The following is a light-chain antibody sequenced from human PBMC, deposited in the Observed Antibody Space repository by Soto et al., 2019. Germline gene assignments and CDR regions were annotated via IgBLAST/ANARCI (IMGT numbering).Light chain of an antibody. CDR2: DVS. J-gene: IGLJ2*01. V-gene: IGLV2-14*01. CDR1: SSDVGGYNY. CDR3: SFYTSRNTLDVV. Sequence: QSVLTQPASASGSPGQSITISCTGTSSDVGGYNYVSWYQQHPGKAPKLMIYDVSNRPSGVSNRFSGSKSGNTASLTISGVQAEDGAYYYFSFYTSRNTLDVVFGGGTKLTVL.